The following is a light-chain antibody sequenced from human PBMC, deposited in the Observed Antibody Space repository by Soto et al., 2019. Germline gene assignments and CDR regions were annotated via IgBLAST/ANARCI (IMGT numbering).Light chain of an antibody. V-gene: IGLV2-23*01. CDR3: RTYAGRNTVV. CDR1: STDVGSYNL. J-gene: IGLJ2*01. CDR2: EGD. Sequence: QSVLTQPASVSGSPGQSITISCTGTSTDVGSYNLVSWYQQHPGKAPKLIIYEGDKRPSGVANRFSGSKSGDTASLPISGLQAADDAYYYCRTYAGRNTVVFGGGTKVTVL.